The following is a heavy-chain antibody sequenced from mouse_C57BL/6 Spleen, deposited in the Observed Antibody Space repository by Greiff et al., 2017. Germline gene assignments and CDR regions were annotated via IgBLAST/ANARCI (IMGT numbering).Heavy chain of an antibody. CDR2: ISSGSSTI. CDR1: GFTFSDYG. J-gene: IGHJ2*01. D-gene: IGHD1-1*01. CDR3: ASDSTGFDGYYGSSQYYFDY. Sequence: DVMLVESGGGLVKPGGSLKLSCAASGFTFSDYGMHWVRQAPEKGLEWVAYISSGSSTINSADTVKGRFTISRDNAKNTLFLQMTSLRSEDTAIYYCASDSTGFDGYYGSSQYYFDYWGQGTTLTVSS. V-gene: IGHV5-17*01.